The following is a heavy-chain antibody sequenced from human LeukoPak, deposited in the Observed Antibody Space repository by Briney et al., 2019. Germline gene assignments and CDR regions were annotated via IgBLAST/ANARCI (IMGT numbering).Heavy chain of an antibody. CDR1: GGTFSSYA. D-gene: IGHD3-10*01. CDR2: IIPIFGTA. V-gene: IGHV1-69*13. Sequence: ASVKVSCKASGGTFSSYAISWVRQAPGQGLEWMGGIIPIFGTANYAQKFQGRVTITADESTSTAYMELSSLRSEDTAVYYCARSRNYYDALDIWGQGTMVTVSS. CDR3: ARSRNYYDALDI. J-gene: IGHJ3*02.